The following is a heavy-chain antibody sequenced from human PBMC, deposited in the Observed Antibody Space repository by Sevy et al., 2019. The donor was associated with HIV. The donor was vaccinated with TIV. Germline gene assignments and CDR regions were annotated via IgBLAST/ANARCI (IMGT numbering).Heavy chain of an antibody. D-gene: IGHD3-10*01. Sequence: GGSLRLSCAASGFTVNSDYMSWVRQAPGKGLEWVSVVYSGGTTYYADSVKGRFTIARDNSKNILYLQMNSLRAEDTAVHYCARHISFGELGSWFDPWGQGTLVTVSS. J-gene: IGHJ5*02. V-gene: IGHV3-53*01. CDR2: VYSGGTT. CDR3: ARHISFGELGSWFDP. CDR1: GFTVNSDY.